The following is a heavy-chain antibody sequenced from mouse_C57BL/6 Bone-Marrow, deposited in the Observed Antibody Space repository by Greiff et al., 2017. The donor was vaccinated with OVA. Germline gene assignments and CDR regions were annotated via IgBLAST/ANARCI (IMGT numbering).Heavy chain of an antibody. D-gene: IGHD2-2*01. Sequence: EVMLVESGGDLVKPGGSLKLSCAASGFTFSSYGMSWVRQTPDKRLEWVATISSGGRYTYYPDSVKGRFTISRDNAKNTLYLQMSSLKSEDTAMYYCARQYGYDGSWFAYWGQGTLVTVSA. CDR3: ARQYGYDGSWFAY. V-gene: IGHV5-6*01. J-gene: IGHJ3*01. CDR2: ISSGGRYT. CDR1: GFTFSSYG.